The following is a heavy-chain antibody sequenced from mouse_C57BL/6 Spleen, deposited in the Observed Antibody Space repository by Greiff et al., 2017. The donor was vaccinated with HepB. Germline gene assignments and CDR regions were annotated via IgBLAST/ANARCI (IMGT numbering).Heavy chain of an antibody. Sequence: VKLQQPGAELVMPGASVKLSCKASGYTFTSYWMHWVKQRPGQGLEWIGEIDPSDSYTNYNQKFKGKSTLTVDKSSSTAYMQLSSLTSEDSAVYYCARDYYDYDRGMDYWGQGTSVTVSS. CDR1: GYTFTSYW. V-gene: IGHV1-69*01. D-gene: IGHD2-4*01. J-gene: IGHJ4*01. CDR3: ARDYYDYDRGMDY. CDR2: IDPSDSYT.